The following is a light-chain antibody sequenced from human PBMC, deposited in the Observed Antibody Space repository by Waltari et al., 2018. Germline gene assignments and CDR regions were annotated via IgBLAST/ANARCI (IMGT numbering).Light chain of an antibody. Sequence: QSALTQPPSASGSPGQSVTISCTGTSSDVGGYNYVSWYQQHPGKAPKLMISEVSKRPSGVPDRFSGSKSGNTAYLTVSGLQAEDEADYYCNSYAGSNSVLFGAGTKLTVL. CDR3: NSYAGSNSVL. CDR1: SSDVGGYNY. J-gene: IGLJ2*01. CDR2: EVS. V-gene: IGLV2-8*01.